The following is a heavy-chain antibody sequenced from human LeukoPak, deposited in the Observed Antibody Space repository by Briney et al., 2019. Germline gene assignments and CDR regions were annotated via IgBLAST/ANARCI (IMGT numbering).Heavy chain of an antibody. CDR3: AREYFYGMDV. Sequence: PGGSLRLSCAASRFTFSEYYMDWVRQAPGKGLEWLGLRRNKGDSYATEYAASVRGTFSISSDESKNSVYLQMNSLKTEDTAVYFCAREYFYGMDVWGQGTTVTVSS. CDR1: RFTFSEYY. J-gene: IGHJ6*02. CDR2: RRNKGDSYAT. V-gene: IGHV3-72*01.